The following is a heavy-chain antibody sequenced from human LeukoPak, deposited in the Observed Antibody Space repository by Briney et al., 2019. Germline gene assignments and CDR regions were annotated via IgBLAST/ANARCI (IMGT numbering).Heavy chain of an antibody. J-gene: IGHJ1*01. CDR2: INPDGRDT. CDR3: TGWGDTTAEYFQR. V-gene: IGHV3-7*01. CDR1: GFTFNRCW. Sequence: LGGSLRLSCVVSGFTFNRCWMNWVRQAPGKGLEWVAHINPDGRDTYYVDSVKGRFTISRDNAQNSMYLQMNSLRVEDTAVYYCTGWGDTTAEYFQRWGQGTLVTVSS. D-gene: IGHD2-21*02.